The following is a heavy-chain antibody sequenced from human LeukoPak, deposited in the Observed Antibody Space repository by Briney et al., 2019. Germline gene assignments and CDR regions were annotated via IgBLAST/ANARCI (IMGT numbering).Heavy chain of an antibody. V-gene: IGHV4-39*07. D-gene: IGHD2-2*01. CDR2: IYYSGST. J-gene: IGHJ4*02. Sequence: SETLSLTCTVSGGSISSSSYYWGWIRQPPGKGLEWIGSIYYSGSTYYNPSLKSRVTISVDTSKNQFSLKLSSVTAAETAVYYWARDRPDFQLLSLKYYFDYWGQGTLVTVSS. CDR3: ARDRPDFQLLSLKYYFDY. CDR1: GGSISSSSYY.